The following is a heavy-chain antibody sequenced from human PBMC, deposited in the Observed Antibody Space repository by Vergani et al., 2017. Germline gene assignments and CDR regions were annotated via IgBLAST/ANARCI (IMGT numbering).Heavy chain of an antibody. D-gene: IGHD4-17*01. V-gene: IGHV3-23*01. CDR3: AKGTTVTTGLYYFDY. Sequence: EMPLLESGGGLVQPGGSLRLSCAASGFTFSRYAMSWVRQAPGKGLEWVSAISGSGGSAYYADSVKGRFTSSRDKSKNTLYLQMNSLRAEDTAVYYCAKGTTVTTGLYYFDYWGQGTLVTVSS. CDR1: GFTFSRYA. J-gene: IGHJ4*02. CDR2: ISGSGGSA.